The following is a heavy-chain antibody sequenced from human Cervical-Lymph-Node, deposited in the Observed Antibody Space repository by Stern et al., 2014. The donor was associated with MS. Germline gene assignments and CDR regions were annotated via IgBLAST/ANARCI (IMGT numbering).Heavy chain of an antibody. CDR2: MNRDGTST. D-gene: IGHD3-10*01. Sequence: EVQLVGSGGGLVQPGGSLTLSCVASGFSIRRYWMHWVRQGPGRGLEWVARMNRDGTSTDRAVSVRGRFTISRDNARNTLYLQMHSLRAEDAAVYYCSKDTYGPEDFWGQGTSVTVSS. V-gene: IGHV3-74*02. J-gene: IGHJ4*02. CDR3: SKDTYGPEDF. CDR1: GFSIRRYW.